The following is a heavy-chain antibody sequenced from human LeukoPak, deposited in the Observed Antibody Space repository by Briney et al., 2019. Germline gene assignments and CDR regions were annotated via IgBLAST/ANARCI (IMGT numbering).Heavy chain of an antibody. Sequence: GGSLRLSCAASGFTFSSYCMSWVRQAPGKGLEWVSGIGISGGITYYADSVKGRFTISRDNSKNTLYLQMNSLRAEDTAFYYCATMPGYFDSWGQGTLVTVSS. J-gene: IGHJ4*02. CDR3: ATMPGYFDS. D-gene: IGHD2-2*01. CDR2: IGISGGIT. V-gene: IGHV3-23*01. CDR1: GFTFSSYC.